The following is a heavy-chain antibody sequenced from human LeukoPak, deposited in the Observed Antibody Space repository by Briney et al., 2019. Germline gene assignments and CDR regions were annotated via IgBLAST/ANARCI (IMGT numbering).Heavy chain of an antibody. CDR2: IWYDGSNK. D-gene: IGHD3-10*01. CDR3: ARAEYYYGSESSELGTY. J-gene: IGHJ4*02. Sequence: GRSLRLSCAASGFTFSSYGMHWVRQAPGKGLEWVAVIWYDGSNKYYADSVKGRFTISRDNSKNTLYLQMNSLRAEDTAVYYCARAEYYYGSESSELGTYWGQGTLVTVSS. V-gene: IGHV3-33*01. CDR1: GFTFSSYG.